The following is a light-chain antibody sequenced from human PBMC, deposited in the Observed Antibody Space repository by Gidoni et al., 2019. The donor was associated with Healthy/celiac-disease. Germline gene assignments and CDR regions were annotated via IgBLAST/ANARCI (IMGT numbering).Light chain of an antibody. CDR2: DAS. V-gene: IGKV3-11*01. CDR3: QQRSNWRGT. Sequence: EMVLTHSPATLSLSPGERATLSCRASQSVSSYLAWYQQKPGQAPRLLIYDASNRATGIPARFSGSGSGTDFTLTISSLEPEDFAVYYCQQRSNWRGTFGQGTKLEIK. CDR1: QSVSSY. J-gene: IGKJ2*01.